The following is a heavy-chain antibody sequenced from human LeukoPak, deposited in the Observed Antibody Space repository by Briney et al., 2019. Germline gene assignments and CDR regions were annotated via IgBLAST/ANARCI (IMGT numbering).Heavy chain of an antibody. CDR3: ARVGGSYLNYYYYMGV. Sequence: SVKVSCKASGGTFSSYAISWVRQAPGQGLEWMGGIIPIFGTANYAQKFQGRVTITADESTSTAYMELSSLRSEDTAVYYCARVGGSYLNYYYYMGVWGKGTTVTVSS. CDR2: IIPIFGTA. J-gene: IGHJ6*03. D-gene: IGHD1-26*01. V-gene: IGHV1-69*13. CDR1: GGTFSSYA.